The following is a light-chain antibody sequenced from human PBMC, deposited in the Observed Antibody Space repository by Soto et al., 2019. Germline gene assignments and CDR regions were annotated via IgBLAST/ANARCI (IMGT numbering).Light chain of an antibody. V-gene: IGKV3-11*01. J-gene: IGKJ4*01. CDR2: DAS. CDR1: QSVSSY. Sequence: EIVLTQSPATLSLSPGERATLSCRASQSVSSYLAWYQQKPGQAPRLLIYDASNRATGIPARFSGSGSVTDFTLAISGLEPADFAVYYCQQRSNWPLVFGGGTKVEIK. CDR3: QQRSNWPLV.